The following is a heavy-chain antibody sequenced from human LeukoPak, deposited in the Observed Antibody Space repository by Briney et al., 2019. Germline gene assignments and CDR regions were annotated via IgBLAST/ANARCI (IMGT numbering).Heavy chain of an antibody. D-gene: IGHD6-19*01. Sequence: SETLSLTCTVSGYSISSGYYWGWIRQPLGKGLEWIGSIYHSGGTYYNPSLKSRVTISVDTSKNQFSLKLSSVTAADTAVYYCARPVAGTMGWFDPWGQGTLVTVSS. V-gene: IGHV4-38-2*02. J-gene: IGHJ5*02. CDR2: IYHSGGT. CDR1: GYSISSGYY. CDR3: ARPVAGTMGWFDP.